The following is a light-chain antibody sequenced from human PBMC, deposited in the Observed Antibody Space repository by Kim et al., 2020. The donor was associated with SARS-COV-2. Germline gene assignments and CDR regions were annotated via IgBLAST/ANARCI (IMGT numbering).Light chain of an antibody. V-gene: IGKV1-17*01. CDR3: LQHNSYPIT. Sequence: ASVGDRVTITCRASQDITNDLGWYQQSPGRAPKRLIYGASSLQSGVPSRFSGSGSGTEFTLTISSLQPEDFATYFCLQHNSYPITFGQGTRLEI. CDR1: QDITND. CDR2: GAS. J-gene: IGKJ5*01.